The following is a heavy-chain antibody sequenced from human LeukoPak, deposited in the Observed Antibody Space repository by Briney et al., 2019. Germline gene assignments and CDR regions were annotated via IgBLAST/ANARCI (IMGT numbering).Heavy chain of an antibody. Sequence: PGGSLRLSCAASGFTFSSYGMHWVRQAPGEGLEWVAFVDYDGSNRYYRDSVKGRFTISRDSSKNTVYLQMSSLIIADTGVYYCAKEVGFWDVFDCWGQGTLVTVSS. CDR2: VDYDGSNR. CDR1: GFTFSSYG. V-gene: IGHV3-30*02. D-gene: IGHD1-26*01. J-gene: IGHJ4*02. CDR3: AKEVGFWDVFDC.